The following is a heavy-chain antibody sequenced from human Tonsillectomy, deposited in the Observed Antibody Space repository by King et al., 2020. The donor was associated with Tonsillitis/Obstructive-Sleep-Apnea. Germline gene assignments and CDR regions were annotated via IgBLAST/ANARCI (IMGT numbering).Heavy chain of an antibody. V-gene: IGHV3-30*03. CDR3: AAGGYQVLWEYFQH. D-gene: IGHD2-2*01. J-gene: IGHJ1*01. CDR1: GFTFSTYA. Sequence: VQLVESGGGVVQRGRSLRLSCAASGFTFSTYAMHWVRQAPGKGLEWVAVISYDGSNKYYADSAKGRFTISRDNSKNTLYLQMNSLRVEETAVYYCAAGGYQVLWEYFQHWGQGALVTVSS. CDR2: ISYDGSNK.